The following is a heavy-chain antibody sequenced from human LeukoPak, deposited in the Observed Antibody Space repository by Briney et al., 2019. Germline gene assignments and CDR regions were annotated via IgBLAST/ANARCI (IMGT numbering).Heavy chain of an antibody. D-gene: IGHD2-2*01. V-gene: IGHV1-3*01. Sequence: RASVKVSCKASGYTFTSYAMHWVRQAPGQRLEWMGWINAGNGNTKYSQKFQGRVTITRDTSASTAYMELSSLRSEDTAVYYCARALQIVVVPAAIGYWGQGTLVTVSS. J-gene: IGHJ4*02. CDR1: GYTFTSYA. CDR3: ARALQIVVVPAAIGY. CDR2: INAGNGNT.